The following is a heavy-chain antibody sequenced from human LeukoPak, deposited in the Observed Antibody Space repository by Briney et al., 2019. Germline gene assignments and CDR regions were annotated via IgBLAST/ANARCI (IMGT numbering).Heavy chain of an antibody. D-gene: IGHD6-19*01. Sequence: SETLSLTCTVSGGSLSSYYWSWIRQPPGKGLEWIGHIYYSGSTNYNPSLKSRVTISVDTSKNQFSLKLSSVTAADTAVYYCARLSEVACNWASDYWGQGTLVTVSS. V-gene: IGHV4-59*08. CDR3: ARLSEVACNWASDY. J-gene: IGHJ4*02. CDR2: IYYSGST. CDR1: GGSLSSYY.